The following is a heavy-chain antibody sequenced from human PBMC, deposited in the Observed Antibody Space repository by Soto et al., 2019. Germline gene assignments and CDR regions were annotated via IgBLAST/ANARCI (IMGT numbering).Heavy chain of an antibody. D-gene: IGHD2-21*01. CDR2: IYYTGST. Sequence: SETLSLTCTVSGGSISGSSYYWGWIRQPPGKGLEWIGSIYYTGSTYYNPSLKSRVTVSLDTSKNQFSLHLSSVTAADTAVYXXARLAYRXXXLDYWGQGTLVTVS. J-gene: IGHJ4*02. CDR3: ARLAYRXXXLDY. V-gene: IGHV4-39*01. CDR1: GGSISGSSYY.